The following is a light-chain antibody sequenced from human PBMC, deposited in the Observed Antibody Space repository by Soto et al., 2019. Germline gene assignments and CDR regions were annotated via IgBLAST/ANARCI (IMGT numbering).Light chain of an antibody. J-gene: IGKJ5*01. Sequence: EIVLTQSPGSLSLSPGERGTLSCRASQSVSSNFLAWYQQKPGQAPRLLIYGASSRASGIPDRFSGSGSGTDFTLSIRSLEHEDFAVYYRKLSQQRRSWPPIAFGQGTRLEIK. V-gene: IGKV3D-20*02. CDR1: QSVSSNF. CDR3: KLSQQRRSWPPIA. CDR2: GAS.